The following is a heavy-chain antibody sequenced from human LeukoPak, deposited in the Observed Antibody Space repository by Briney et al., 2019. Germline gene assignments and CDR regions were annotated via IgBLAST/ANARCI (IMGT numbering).Heavy chain of an antibody. CDR2: ISDDGRNK. CDR1: GFSFISYG. CDR3: ATRPSDYGDYVTYFDY. D-gene: IGHD4-17*01. V-gene: IGHV3-30*03. Sequence: GGSLRLSCAASGFSFISYGMRWVRQAPGKGLEWGGVISDDGRNKKYADSVKGRFTISRDNSKDTLYLQMNSVRDEDTAVYYCATRPSDYGDYVTYFDYWGQGTLVTVSS. J-gene: IGHJ4*02.